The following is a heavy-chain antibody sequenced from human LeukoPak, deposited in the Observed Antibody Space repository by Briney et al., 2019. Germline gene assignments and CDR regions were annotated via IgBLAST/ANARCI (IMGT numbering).Heavy chain of an antibody. J-gene: IGHJ4*02. CDR3: AAAVVRGVIKLTNY. Sequence: SVKVSCKASGFTFTSSAVQWVRQARGQRLEWIGWIVVGSGNTNYAQKFQERVTITRDMSASTAYMELSSLRSEDTAVYYCAAAVVRGVIKLTNYWGQGTLVTVSS. CDR2: IVVGSGNT. D-gene: IGHD3-10*01. V-gene: IGHV1-58*01. CDR1: GFTFTSSA.